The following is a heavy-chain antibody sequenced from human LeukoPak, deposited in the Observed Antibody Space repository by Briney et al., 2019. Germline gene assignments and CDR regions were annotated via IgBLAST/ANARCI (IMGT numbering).Heavy chain of an antibody. J-gene: IGHJ4*02. V-gene: IGHV4-59*01. CDR2: IYYSGST. D-gene: IGHD6-19*01. CDR3: ARSISSRIAVAGTYFDY. Sequence: SETLSLTCTVSGGSISSYYWSWIRQPPGKGLEWIGYIYYSGSTNYNPSLKSRVTISVDTSKNQFSLKLSSVTAADTAVYYCARSISSRIAVAGTYFDYWGQGTLVTVSS. CDR1: GGSISSYY.